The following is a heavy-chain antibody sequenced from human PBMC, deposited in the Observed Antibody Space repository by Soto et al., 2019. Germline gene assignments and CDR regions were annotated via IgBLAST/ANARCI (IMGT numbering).Heavy chain of an antibody. CDR2: ISYRGDT. J-gene: IGHJ3*02. CDR3: AREPRYCRGGSCSITGDAYDI. D-gene: IGHD2-15*01. V-gene: IGHV3-66*01. Sequence: GGSLRLSCTASGFIVSDTYVNWVRQAPGKGLEWVSVISYRGDTHYADSVRGRFSLSRDISDNTLHLQMNNLRVDDTAVYYCAREPRYCRGGSCSITGDAYDIWGQGTMVTVS. CDR1: GFIVSDTY.